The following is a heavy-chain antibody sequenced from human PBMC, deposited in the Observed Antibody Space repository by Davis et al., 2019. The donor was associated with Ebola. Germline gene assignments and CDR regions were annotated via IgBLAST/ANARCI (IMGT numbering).Heavy chain of an antibody. Sequence: ASVKVSCKASGYTFTSYAMHWVRQAPGQRLEWMGGINAGNGNTKYSQKFQGRVTITRDTSASTAYMELSSLRSEDTAVYYCARDSPIFGDYYGMDVWGQGTTVTVSS. J-gene: IGHJ6*02. CDR1: GYTFTSYA. V-gene: IGHV1-3*01. CDR3: ARDSPIFGDYYGMDV. CDR2: INAGNGNT. D-gene: IGHD3-3*01.